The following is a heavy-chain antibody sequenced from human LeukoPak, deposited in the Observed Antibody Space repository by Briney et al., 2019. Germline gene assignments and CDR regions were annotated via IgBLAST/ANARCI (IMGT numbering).Heavy chain of an antibody. CDR1: GFTFSSSE. V-gene: IGHV3-48*03. CDR2: ISSSGSTI. D-gene: IGHD6-19*01. Sequence: GGSLRLSCAASGFTFSSSEMNWVRQAPGKGLEWVSYISSSGSTINYADSVKGRFTISRDNAKNSLYLQMNSLRVEDTAVYYCAIHPSLPGYSSGWPYLQYFDNWGQGALVTVSS. J-gene: IGHJ4*02. CDR3: AIHPSLPGYSSGWPYLQYFDN.